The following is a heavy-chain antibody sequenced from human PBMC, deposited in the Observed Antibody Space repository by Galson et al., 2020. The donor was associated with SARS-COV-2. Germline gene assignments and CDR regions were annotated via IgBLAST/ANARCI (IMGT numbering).Heavy chain of an antibody. CDR1: GGSFSGYY. D-gene: IGHD3-22*01. CDR3: ARVHNYYDVSGYYLDD. CDR2: INHSGST. V-gene: IGHV4-34*01. Sequence: SETLSLTCAVYGGSFSGYYWSWIRQPPGKGLEWIGEINHSGSTNYNPSLKSRVTISVDTSKNQFSLRLTSVTAADTAVYYCARVHNYYDVSGYYLDDWGQGTLVTVSS. J-gene: IGHJ4*02.